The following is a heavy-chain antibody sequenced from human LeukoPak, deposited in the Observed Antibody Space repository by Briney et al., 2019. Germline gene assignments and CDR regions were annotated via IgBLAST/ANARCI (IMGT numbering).Heavy chain of an antibody. D-gene: IGHD3-10*01. CDR1: GFTFSSYW. Sequence: GGSLRLSCAASGFTFSSYWMHWVRQAPGKGLVWVSRINSDGSSTSYADSVKGRFTISSDNAKNTLYLQMNSLRAEDTAVYYCARANYYGSGRAAFDIWGQGTMVTVSS. CDR3: ARANYYGSGRAAFDI. CDR2: INSDGSST. V-gene: IGHV3-74*01. J-gene: IGHJ3*02.